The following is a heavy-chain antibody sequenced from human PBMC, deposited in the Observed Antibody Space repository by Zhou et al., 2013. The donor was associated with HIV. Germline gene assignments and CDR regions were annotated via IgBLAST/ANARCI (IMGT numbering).Heavy chain of an antibody. D-gene: IGHD2-2*01. CDR2: IIPIFGTA. V-gene: IGHV1-69*05. Sequence: QVQLVQSGAEVMKPGSSVKVSCKASGGTFSSYAITWVRQAPGQGLEWMGGIIPIFGTANYAQKFQGRVTITTDESTSTAYMELSSLRSEDTAVYYCAIYQLPPGGWFDPGPREPWSPSPQ. CDR3: AIYQLPPGGWFDP. CDR1: GGTFSSYA. J-gene: IGHJ5*02.